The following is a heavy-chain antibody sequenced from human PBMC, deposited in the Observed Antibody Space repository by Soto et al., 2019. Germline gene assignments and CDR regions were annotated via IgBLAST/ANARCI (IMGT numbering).Heavy chain of an antibody. CDR2: ISGSGGST. CDR3: TKDVQSRITSFGVIITPFDY. J-gene: IGHJ4*02. CDR1: GFTISTYA. D-gene: IGHD3-3*01. V-gene: IGHV3-23*01. Sequence: EVQLLESGGGLVQPGGSLRLSCEASGFTISTYAMSWVRQVPGKGMEWVSAISGSGGSTYYADSVKGRFTISRDNSKNTLYLQMNSLIAEDTAVYYCTKDVQSRITSFGVIITPFDYWGQGTLVTFSS.